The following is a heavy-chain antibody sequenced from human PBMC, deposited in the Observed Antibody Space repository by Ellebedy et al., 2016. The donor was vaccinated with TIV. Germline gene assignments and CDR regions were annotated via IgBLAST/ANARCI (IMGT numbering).Heavy chain of an antibody. J-gene: IGHJ4*02. Sequence: GESLKISCVASGFTFSDYYMSWIRQAPGKGLEWVSTISTSSSYTKCADSVKGRFTVSRDDAKNSLYLHMNSRKAEDTAVYYCVRTGRPWFDYWGQGTLVTVSS. CDR2: ISTSSSYT. CDR3: VRTGRPWFDY. CDR1: GFTFSDYY. D-gene: IGHD2-8*02. V-gene: IGHV3-11*06.